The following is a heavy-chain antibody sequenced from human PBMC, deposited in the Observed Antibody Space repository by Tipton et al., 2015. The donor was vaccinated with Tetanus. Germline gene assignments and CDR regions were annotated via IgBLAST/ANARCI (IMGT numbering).Heavy chain of an antibody. CDR2: ISGSGGST. Sequence: SLRLSCAASGFTFSSYAMSWVRQAPGKGLEWVSAISGSGGSTYYADSVKGRFTISRDNSKNTLYLQMNSLRAEDTAVYYCAKIRDCSSTSCYPGLDYWGQGTLVTVSS. V-gene: IGHV3-23*01. CDR3: AKIRDCSSTSCYPGLDY. J-gene: IGHJ4*02. D-gene: IGHD2-2*01. CDR1: GFTFSSYA.